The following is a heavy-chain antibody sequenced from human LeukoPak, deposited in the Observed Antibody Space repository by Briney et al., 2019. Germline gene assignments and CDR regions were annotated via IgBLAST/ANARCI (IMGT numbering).Heavy chain of an antibody. J-gene: IGHJ3*02. CDR2: IIPILGIA. V-gene: IGHV1-69*04. CDR3: AKDRLLWFGELLGGDAFDI. D-gene: IGHD3-10*01. CDR1: GGTFSSYA. Sequence: GAPVKVSCKASGGTFSSYAISWVRQAPGQGLEWMGRIIPILGIANYAQKFQGRVTITADKSTSTAYMELSSLRSEDTAVYYRAKDRLLWFGELLGGDAFDIWGQGTMVTVSS.